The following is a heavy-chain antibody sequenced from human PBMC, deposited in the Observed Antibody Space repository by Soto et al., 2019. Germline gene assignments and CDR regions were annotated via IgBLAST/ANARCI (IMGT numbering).Heavy chain of an antibody. D-gene: IGHD3-22*01. CDR2: IIPILGIA. Sequence: QVQLVQSGAEVKKPGSSVKVSCKASGGTFSSYTISWVRQAPGQGLEWMGRIIPILGIANYAQKFQGRVTITADKSMSTAYMELSSLRSEDTAVYYCARAYDHPDLNWFDPWGQGTLVTVSS. CDR1: GGTFSSYT. V-gene: IGHV1-69*02. J-gene: IGHJ5*02. CDR3: ARAYDHPDLNWFDP.